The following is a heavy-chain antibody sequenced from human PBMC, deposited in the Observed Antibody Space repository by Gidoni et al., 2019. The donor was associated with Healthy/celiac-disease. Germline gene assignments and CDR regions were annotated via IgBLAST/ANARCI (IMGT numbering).Heavy chain of an antibody. CDR3: ARYLVGATTSYFDY. CDR1: GGSNSSSSYY. J-gene: IGHJ4*02. Sequence: QLQLQESGAGLVTPSETLSLTCTVAGGSNSSSSYYWGWIRPPPGKGLEWIGSIYYSGSTYYKPPVRSRVTISVDTSKTQLSLKLSSVTAADAAVYYCARYLVGATTSYFDYWGQVTLVTVSS. CDR2: IYYSGST. V-gene: IGHV4-39*01. D-gene: IGHD1-26*01.